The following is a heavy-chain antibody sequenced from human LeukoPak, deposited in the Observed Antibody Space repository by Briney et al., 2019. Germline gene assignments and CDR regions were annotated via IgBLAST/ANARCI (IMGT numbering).Heavy chain of an antibody. J-gene: IGHJ4*02. CDR1: GFTFSSYG. CDR3: AKEPAVTMVRGVSDY. V-gene: IGHV3-30*02. Sequence: GGSLRLSCAASGFTFSSYGMHWVRQAPGKGLEWVAFIRYDGSNKYYADSVKGRFTISRDNSKNTLYLQMNSLRAEDTAVYYCAKEPAVTMVRGVSDYWGQGTLVTVSS. CDR2: IRYDGSNK. D-gene: IGHD3-10*01.